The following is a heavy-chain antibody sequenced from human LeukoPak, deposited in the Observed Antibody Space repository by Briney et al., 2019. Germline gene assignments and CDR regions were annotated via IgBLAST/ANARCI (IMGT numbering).Heavy chain of an antibody. J-gene: IGHJ4*02. D-gene: IGHD1-1*01. CDR2: IYYSGNT. Sequence: PSETLSLTCTVSGGSISSGSYYWSWIRQPAGKGLEWIGSIYYSGNTYYNPSLKSRVTISVDTSKNRFALKLSSVTAADTAVYYCARRLLQLDGGFDYWGQGTLVTVSS. V-gene: IGHV4-39*01. CDR1: GGSISSGSYY. CDR3: ARRLLQLDGGFDY.